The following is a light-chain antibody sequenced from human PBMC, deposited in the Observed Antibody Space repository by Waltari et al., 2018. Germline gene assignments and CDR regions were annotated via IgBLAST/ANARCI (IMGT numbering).Light chain of an antibody. CDR1: QSISSDS. V-gene: IGKV3-20*01. J-gene: IGKJ1*01. CDR3: QQYGTSPRT. CDR2: GAF. Sequence: IVLTQSPGTLSLSPGERATLSCRTSQSISSDSLAWYQQRPGQSPRLLMFGAFNRATGIPDRFSGSGSGTDFTLTIRGLEPEDFAVYFCQQYGTSPRTFGQGTTVEIK.